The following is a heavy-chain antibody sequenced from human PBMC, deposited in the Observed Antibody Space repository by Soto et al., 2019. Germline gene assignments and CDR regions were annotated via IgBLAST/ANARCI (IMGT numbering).Heavy chain of an antibody. CDR1: NGSISSNNW. V-gene: IGHV4-4*02. CDR2: IYHGGST. CDR3: ARSGWTQLYFDF. Sequence: QVQLQESGPGLVKPSGTLFLTCAVSNGSISSNNWWSWVRQPPGKGLEWIGEIYHGGSTNYNPSLKNRVTMSVDKSKSQFSLKLSSVTAADTAVYYCARSGWTQLYFDFWGQGTLVTVSS. J-gene: IGHJ4*02. D-gene: IGHD6-19*01.